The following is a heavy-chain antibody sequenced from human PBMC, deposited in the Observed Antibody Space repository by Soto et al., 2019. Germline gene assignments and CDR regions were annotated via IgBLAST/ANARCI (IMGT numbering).Heavy chain of an antibody. Sequence: QLQLQESGPGLVKPSQTLSLTCTVSGGSISRGGYFWSWIRQHPGKGLEWIGYIYYSGTTYYNPSLKSRFTISVDTSKSQCSMNLMSVTAADTALYYCARVESSGTFDYWGQGTLVTVSS. CDR3: ARVESSGTFDY. CDR2: IYYSGTT. J-gene: IGHJ4*02. V-gene: IGHV4-31*03. D-gene: IGHD3-10*01. CDR1: GGSISRGGYF.